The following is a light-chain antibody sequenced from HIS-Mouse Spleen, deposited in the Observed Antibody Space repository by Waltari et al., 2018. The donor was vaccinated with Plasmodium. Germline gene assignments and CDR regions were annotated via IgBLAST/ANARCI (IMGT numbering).Light chain of an antibody. Sequence: SRQSVLYSSNNKNYLAWYQQKPGQPPKLLIYWASTRESGVPDRFSGSGSGTDFTLTISSLQAEDVAAYYCQQYYSTPYTFGQGTKLEIK. J-gene: IGKJ2*01. CDR1: QSVLYSSNNKNY. V-gene: IGKV4-1*01. CDR3: QQYYSTPYT. CDR2: WAS.